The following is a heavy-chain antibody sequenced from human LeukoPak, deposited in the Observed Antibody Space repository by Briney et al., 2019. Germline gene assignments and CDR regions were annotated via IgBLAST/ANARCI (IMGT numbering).Heavy chain of an antibody. CDR2: ITSSGEST. J-gene: IGHJ5*02. CDR1: EFSFSIYA. Sequence: GGSLRLSCAASEFSFSIYAMSRVRQAPGKVLEWVSSITSSGESTYYAGSVKGRFTISRDNSKNTVYLQMNSLRAEDTAVYYCARDRPNYYGSNGHYYQRNGDHWGQGTLVTVSS. D-gene: IGHD3-22*01. V-gene: IGHV3-23*01. CDR3: ARDRPNYYGSNGHYYQRNGDH.